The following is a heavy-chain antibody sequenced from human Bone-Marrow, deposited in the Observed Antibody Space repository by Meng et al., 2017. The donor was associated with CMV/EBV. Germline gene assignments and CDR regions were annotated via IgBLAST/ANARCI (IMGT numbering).Heavy chain of an antibody. V-gene: IGHV4-61*01. CDR2: IYYSGST. D-gene: IGHD2-2*02. J-gene: IGHJ6*02. CDR1: GGSVSSGSYY. CDR3: ARGLRDCSSTSCYTRYYYYYGMDV. Sequence: SETLSLTCTVSGGSVSSGSYYWSWIRQPPGKGLEWIGYIYYSGSTNYNPSLKSRVTISVDTSKNQFSLKLSSVTAADTAVYYCARGLRDCSSTSCYTRYYYYYGMDVWGQGTTVTVSS.